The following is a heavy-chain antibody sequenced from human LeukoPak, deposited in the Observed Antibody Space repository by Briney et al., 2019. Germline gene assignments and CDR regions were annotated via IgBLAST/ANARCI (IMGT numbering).Heavy chain of an antibody. CDR2: INPSGGST. J-gene: IGHJ4*02. CDR3: ARESGYYSSTDY. V-gene: IGHV1-46*01. Sequence: GASVKVSCKASGYTFSSYYIHWVRQAPGQGLEWMGIINPSGGSTSYAQKSQGRVTMTRDTSTSTVYMELSSLRSEDTAVYYCARESGYYSSTDYWGQGTLVTVSS. CDR1: GYTFSSYY. D-gene: IGHD3-22*01.